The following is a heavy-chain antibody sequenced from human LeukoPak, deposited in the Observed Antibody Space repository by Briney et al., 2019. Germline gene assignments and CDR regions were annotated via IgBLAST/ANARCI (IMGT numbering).Heavy chain of an antibody. D-gene: IGHD5-18*01. Sequence: SETLSLTCAVSGASMNTHYWSWIRQPPGKGLEWIGYMLDTVTTKDNPSLKSRFTLSADTSKNQFSLRLTSVTAADTAVYYCATIRRGNIFGYFDFWGQGIPVTVSS. CDR2: MLDTVTT. V-gene: IGHV4-59*11. CDR1: GASMNTHY. CDR3: ATIRRGNIFGYFDF. J-gene: IGHJ4*02.